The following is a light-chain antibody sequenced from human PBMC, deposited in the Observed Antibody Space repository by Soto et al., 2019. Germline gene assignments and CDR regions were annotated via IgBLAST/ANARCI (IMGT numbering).Light chain of an antibody. CDR2: WAA. CDR3: QQYYNTRST. J-gene: IGKJ2*02. CDR1: QSVLYSSNNKNY. V-gene: IGKV4-1*01. Sequence: DIVMTQSPDSLAVSLGERATINCKSSQSVLYSSNNKNYLAWYQQKPGQPPKLLIYWAATRESGVPDRFSGRGSGTHFTLTNSSLEAEDVAVYYCQQYYNTRSTFGQGTKLEIK.